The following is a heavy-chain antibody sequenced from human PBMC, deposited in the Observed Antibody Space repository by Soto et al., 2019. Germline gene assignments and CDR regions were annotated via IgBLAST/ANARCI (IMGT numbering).Heavy chain of an antibody. CDR3: ARDFDLMVDTLLSRDYSYPMDV. J-gene: IGHJ6*02. V-gene: IGHV3-33*01. D-gene: IGHD2-8*01. Sequence: QVQLVESGGGVVQPGRSLRLSCAASGFTFSNYGIHWVRQAPGKGLEWVAVIWYDGSNEHYADSVKGRFTISRDNSKNTLYMQMTSLRAEDTAVYYCARDFDLMVDTLLSRDYSYPMDVWGQGTTVIVSS. CDR2: IWYDGSNE. CDR1: GFTFSNYG.